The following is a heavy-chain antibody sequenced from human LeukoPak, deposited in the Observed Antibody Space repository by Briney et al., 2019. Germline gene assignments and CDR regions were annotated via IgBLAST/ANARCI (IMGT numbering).Heavy chain of an antibody. CDR3: TLYNY. CDR2: INPGNGNT. J-gene: IGHJ4*02. Sequence: GASVKVSCKASGYTFTNHDMHWVRQAPGQRLEWMGCINPGNGNTKYSQEFQARVTITSDTSASTAYMELSGLRSEDMAVYYCTLYNYWGQGTLVTVSS. D-gene: IGHD2-2*02. V-gene: IGHV1-3*03. CDR1: GYTFTNHD.